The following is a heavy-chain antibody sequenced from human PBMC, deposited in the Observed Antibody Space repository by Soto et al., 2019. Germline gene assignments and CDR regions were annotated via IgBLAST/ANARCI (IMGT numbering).Heavy chain of an antibody. Sequence: SETLSLTCTLSGGSISSGDYYWSWTRQPPGKGLEWIGYIYYSGRTYYNPSLKSRVTRSVDTSKNKFSLKLSSVTAADTAVYYCARDPSGFGKNYGMDVWGQGTTVTVSS. D-gene: IGHD3-10*01. CDR3: ARDPSGFGKNYGMDV. CDR1: GGSISSGDYY. V-gene: IGHV4-30-4*01. J-gene: IGHJ6*02. CDR2: IYYSGRT.